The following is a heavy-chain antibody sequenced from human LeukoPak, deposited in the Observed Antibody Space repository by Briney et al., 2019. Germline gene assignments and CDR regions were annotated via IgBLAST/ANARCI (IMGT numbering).Heavy chain of an antibody. V-gene: IGHV3-30*02. CDR3: AKDRSYYDFWSGYYTPTEYYYYMDV. Sequence: GGSLRLSCAASGFTFSSYGMHWVRQAPGKGLEWVAFIRYDGSNKYYADSVKDRFTISRDNSKNTLYLQMNSLRAEDTAVYYCAKDRSYYDFWSGYYTPTEYYYYMDVWGKGTTVTVSS. J-gene: IGHJ6*03. CDR1: GFTFSSYG. D-gene: IGHD3-3*01. CDR2: IRYDGSNK.